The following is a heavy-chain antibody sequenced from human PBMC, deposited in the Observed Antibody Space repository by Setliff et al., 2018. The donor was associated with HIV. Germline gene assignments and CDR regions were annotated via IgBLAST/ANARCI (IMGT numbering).Heavy chain of an antibody. CDR2: MFASGSA. J-gene: IGHJ6*03. CDR3: ARASSAVFPGYYMGV. Sequence: SETLSLTCTVSGASIRSYYWSWLRQPAGKGLEWIGRMFASGSANYNPSLKSRVTMSVDTSKDQFSLQLNSVTAADTAVYYCARASSAVFPGYYMGVWGKGTTVTVSS. D-gene: IGHD6-13*01. CDR1: GASIRSYY. V-gene: IGHV4-4*07.